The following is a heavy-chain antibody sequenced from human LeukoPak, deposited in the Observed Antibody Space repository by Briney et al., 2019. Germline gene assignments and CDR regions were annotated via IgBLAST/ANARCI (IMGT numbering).Heavy chain of an antibody. CDR1: GFTFSSYG. D-gene: IGHD6-19*01. Sequence: PGGSLRLSCAASGFTFSSYGMHWVRQAPGKGLEWVAVIWYDGSNKYYADSVKGRFTISRDNSKNTLYLQMNSLRAEDTAVCYCAKASLYSGGWHAFDYWGQGTLVTVSS. V-gene: IGHV3-33*06. CDR3: AKASLYSGGWHAFDY. J-gene: IGHJ4*02. CDR2: IWYDGSNK.